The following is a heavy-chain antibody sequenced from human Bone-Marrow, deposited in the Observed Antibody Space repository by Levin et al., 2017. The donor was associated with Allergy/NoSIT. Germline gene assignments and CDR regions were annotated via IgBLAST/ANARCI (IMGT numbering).Heavy chain of an antibody. CDR2: ISSVSSDL. D-gene: IGHD2/OR15-2a*01. CDR1: GFTFSDYS. Sequence: GGSLRLSCIVSGFTFSDYSIYWVRQAPGKGLEWISSISSVSSDLYYADSVKGRFTISRDNAKNSLNLQVSSLRAEDTAVYHCVRGIIGDVRVAHKEAFDVWGQGTMVTVSS. J-gene: IGHJ3*01. CDR3: VRGIIGDVRVAHKEAFDV. V-gene: IGHV3-21*01.